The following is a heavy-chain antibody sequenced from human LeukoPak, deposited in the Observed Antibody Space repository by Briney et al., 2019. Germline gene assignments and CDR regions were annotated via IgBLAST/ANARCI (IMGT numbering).Heavy chain of an antibody. Sequence: GGSLRLSCAASGFTVSSNRMSWVRQAPGKGLEWVSVIYSDDRIYYADSVKGRFTISRDNSKNTLYLQMNSLRADDTAVYYCALLYGDQRRWGQGTLVTVSS. CDR1: GFTVSSNR. CDR2: IYSDDRI. V-gene: IGHV3-53*01. J-gene: IGHJ4*02. CDR3: ALLYGDQRR. D-gene: IGHD4-17*01.